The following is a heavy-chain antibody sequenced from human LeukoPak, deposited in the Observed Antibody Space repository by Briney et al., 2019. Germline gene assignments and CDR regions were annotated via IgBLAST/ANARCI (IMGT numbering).Heavy chain of an antibody. J-gene: IGHJ4*02. CDR2: VYTNGFT. V-gene: IGHV4-4*07. CDR1: GGSISSEY. D-gene: IGHD3-16*01. Sequence: SETLSLTCTVSGGSISSEYCSWIRQPAGKGLEWIGRVYTNGFTRYHPSLKSRVTMSVDTSKNQFSLRLTSVTAADTAVYYCAVRELVGGGEIDYWGQGALVTVSS. CDR3: AVRELVGGGEIDY.